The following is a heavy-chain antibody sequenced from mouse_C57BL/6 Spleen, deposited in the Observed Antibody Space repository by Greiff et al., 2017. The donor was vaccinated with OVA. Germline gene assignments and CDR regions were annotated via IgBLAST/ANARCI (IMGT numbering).Heavy chain of an antibody. V-gene: IGHV14-3*01. Sequence: EVQGVESVAELVRPGASVKLSCTASGFNIKNTYMHWVKQRPEQGLEWIGRIDPANGTTKYAPKFQGKATITADPSSNTAYLQLSSLTSEDTAIYYCARDYDGSGDWYFEVWGTGTTGTVSS. D-gene: IGHD1-1*01. J-gene: IGHJ1*03. CDR3: ARDYDGSGDWYFEV. CDR2: IDPANGTT. CDR1: GFNIKNTY.